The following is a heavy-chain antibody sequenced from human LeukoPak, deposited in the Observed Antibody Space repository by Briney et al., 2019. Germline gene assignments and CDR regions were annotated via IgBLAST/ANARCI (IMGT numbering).Heavy chain of an antibody. D-gene: IGHD4-17*01. CDR1: GFSFANAW. V-gene: IGHV3-15*01. CDR2: IKSKIDGGTT. J-gene: IGHJ4*02. CDR3: TTDPGDYEIY. Sequence: GGSLRLSCVASGFSFANAWMSWVRQAPGKGLEWVGRIKSKIDGGTTDYAAPVKGRFTISRDDSKTTLYLQTNSLKTEDTAVYYCTTDPGDYEIYWGQGTLVTVSS.